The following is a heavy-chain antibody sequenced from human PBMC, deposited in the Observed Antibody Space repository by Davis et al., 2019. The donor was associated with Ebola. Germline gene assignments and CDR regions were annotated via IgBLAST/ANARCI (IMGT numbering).Heavy chain of an antibody. CDR1: GASITDYY. J-gene: IGHJ5*02. Sequence: GSLRLSCTVPGASITDYYWNWIRQSPGKGLEWIGFLYYSGNAIYNPSLKSRVTISVDTSKNQFSLKLNSVTAADTAVYYCARVEGDHKWFDPWGQGTLVTVSS. D-gene: IGHD3-16*01. CDR3: ARVEGDHKWFDP. CDR2: LYYSGNA. V-gene: IGHV4-59*08.